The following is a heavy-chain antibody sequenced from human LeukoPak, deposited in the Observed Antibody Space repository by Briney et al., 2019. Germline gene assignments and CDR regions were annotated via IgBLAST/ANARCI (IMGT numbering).Heavy chain of an antibody. J-gene: IGHJ4*02. CDR1: GFTFSSYE. D-gene: IGHD3-10*01. V-gene: IGHV3-48*03. CDR3: ARDPYGSGSYGY. Sequence: PGGSLRLSCAASGFTFSSYEMNWVRQAPGQGLEWVSYITNSGSTIYYADSVKGRFTISRDNAKNSLYLQMNSLRAEDTAVYYCARDPYGSGSYGYWGQGTLVTVSS. CDR2: ITNSGSTI.